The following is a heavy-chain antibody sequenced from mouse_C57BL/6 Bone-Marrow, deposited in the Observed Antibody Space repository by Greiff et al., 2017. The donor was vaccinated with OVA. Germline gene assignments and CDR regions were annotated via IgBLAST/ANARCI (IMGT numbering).Heavy chain of an antibody. J-gene: IGHJ2*01. CDR3: AKNAYYYGSSYYFDY. Sequence: QVQLQQSRPGLVQPSQSLSITCTVSGFSLTSSGVPWVRQSPGKGLEWLGVILRGGSTDYNAAFMSILSITKDNSKSQVFFKMNSRQADDTAIYYCAKNAYYYGSSYYFDYWGQGTTLTVSS. V-gene: IGHV2-5*01. CDR2: ILRGGST. CDR1: GFSLTSSG. D-gene: IGHD1-1*01.